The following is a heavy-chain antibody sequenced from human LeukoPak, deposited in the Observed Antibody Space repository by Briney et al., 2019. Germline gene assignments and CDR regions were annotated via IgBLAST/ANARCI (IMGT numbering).Heavy chain of an antibody. D-gene: IGHD3-22*01. V-gene: IGHV3-23*01. J-gene: IGHJ4*02. CDR3: AKISGYYPFDY. CDR1: GFNFSSYG. Sequence: GGSLRLSCAAPGFNFSSYGMNWVRQAPGEGLEWVSGISGNGGSTYYADSVKGRFTISRDNSKNTLFLQMNSLRAEDTALYYCAKISGYYPFDYWGQGTLVTVSS. CDR2: ISGNGGST.